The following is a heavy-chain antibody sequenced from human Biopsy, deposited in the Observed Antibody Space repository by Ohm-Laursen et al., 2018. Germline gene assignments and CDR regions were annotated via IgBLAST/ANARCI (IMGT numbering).Heavy chain of an antibody. Sequence: SLRLSCAASGFTFSVYYMNWIRQAPGKGLEWVSFITNTGRTVYADSVKGRFTISRDNADNSLHLQMKSLRAEDTAVYYCARELGNGMDVWGQGTPVTVSS. V-gene: IGHV3-11*01. CDR2: ITNTGRTV. CDR3: ARELGNGMDV. J-gene: IGHJ6*02. CDR1: GFTFSVYY.